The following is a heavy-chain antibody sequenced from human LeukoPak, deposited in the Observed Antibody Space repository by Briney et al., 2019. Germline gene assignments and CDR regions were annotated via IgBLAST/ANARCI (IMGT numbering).Heavy chain of an antibody. CDR3: ARVKRVVPTAMFGGLRYYMDV. Sequence: VASVKVSCKASGYTFTSYDINWVRQATGQGLEWMGWINPNSGNTGYAQKFQGRVTMTRNTSISTAYMELSSLRSEDTAMYYCARVKRVVPTAMFGGLRYYMDVWGKGTTVTVSS. J-gene: IGHJ6*03. V-gene: IGHV1-8*01. CDR2: INPNSGNT. CDR1: GYTFTSYD. D-gene: IGHD2-2*01.